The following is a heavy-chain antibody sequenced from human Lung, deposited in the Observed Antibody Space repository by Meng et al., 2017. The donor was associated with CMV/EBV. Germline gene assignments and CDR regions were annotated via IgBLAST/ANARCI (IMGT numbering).Heavy chain of an antibody. V-gene: IGHV3-74*01. CDR3: VRDGDHWNFDY. Sequence: GESXKISCAASGFTFSRYWMHWVRQTPEKGLVWVSRIKTDGTYSNYADYVKGRFTISRDNARNTLYLQMNSLRGEDTAVYFCVRDGDHWNFDYWGQGTRVTGAS. J-gene: IGHJ4*02. D-gene: IGHD1-1*01. CDR1: GFTFSRYW. CDR2: IKTDGTYS.